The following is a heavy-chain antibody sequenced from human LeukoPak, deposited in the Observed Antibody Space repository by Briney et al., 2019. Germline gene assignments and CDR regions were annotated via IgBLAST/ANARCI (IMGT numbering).Heavy chain of an antibody. CDR2: INHSGST. D-gene: IGHD6-19*01. Sequence: SETLSLTCAVYGGSFSGYYWSWIRQPPGKGLEWIGEINHSGSTNHNPSLKSRVTISVDTSKNQFSLKLSSVTAADTAVYYCARGYSSGWYPVYYYGMDVWGQGTTVTVSS. J-gene: IGHJ6*02. CDR3: ARGYSSGWYPVYYYGMDV. CDR1: GGSFSGYY. V-gene: IGHV4-34*01.